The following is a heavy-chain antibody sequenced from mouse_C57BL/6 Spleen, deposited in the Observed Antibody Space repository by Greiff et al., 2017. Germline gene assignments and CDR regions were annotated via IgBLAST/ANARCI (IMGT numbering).Heavy chain of an antibody. J-gene: IGHJ4*01. Sequence: QVQLQQSGPELVKPGASVKISCKASGYAFSSSWMNWVKQRPGKGLEWIGRIYPGDGDTNYNGKFKGKATLTADKSSSTAYMQLSSLTSEDSAVYFCARYGKYGLYAMDYWVKEPQSPSPQ. CDR2: IYPGDGDT. D-gene: IGHD2-1*01. V-gene: IGHV1-82*01. CDR1: GYAFSSSW. CDR3: ARYGKYGLYAMDY.